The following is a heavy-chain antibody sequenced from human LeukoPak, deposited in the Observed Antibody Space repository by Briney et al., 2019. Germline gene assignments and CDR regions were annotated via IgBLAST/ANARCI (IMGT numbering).Heavy chain of an antibody. V-gene: IGHV3-23*01. D-gene: IGHD3-10*01. CDR3: AKMGTHYYDSGSCPTGWY. J-gene: IGHJ4*02. Sequence: GGSLRLSCAASGFIFSAYAMSWVRQAPGKGLEWVSAVSGSGDSTYYADSVRGRFTISRDNSKNTLYVQMNSLRAEDTAVYYCAKMGTHYYDSGSCPTGWYWGQGTLVTVSS. CDR1: GFIFSAYA. CDR2: VSGSGDST.